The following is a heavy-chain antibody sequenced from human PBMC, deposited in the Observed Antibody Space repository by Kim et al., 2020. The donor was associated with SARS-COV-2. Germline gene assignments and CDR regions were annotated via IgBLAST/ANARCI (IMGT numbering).Heavy chain of an antibody. CDR3: ARGGATYGYREANYYYYYYMDV. J-gene: IGHJ6*03. CDR2: ISYDGSNK. D-gene: IGHD5-18*01. Sequence: GGSLRLSCAASGFTFSSYAMHWVRQAPGKGLEWVAVISYDGSNKYYADSVKGRFTISRDNSKNTLYLQMNSLRAEDTAVYYCARGGATYGYREANYYYYYYMDVWGKGTTVTVSS. CDR1: GFTFSSYA. V-gene: IGHV3-30-3*01.